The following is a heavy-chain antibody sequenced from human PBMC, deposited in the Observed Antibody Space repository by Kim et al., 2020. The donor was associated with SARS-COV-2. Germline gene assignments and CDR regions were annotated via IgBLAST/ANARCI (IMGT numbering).Heavy chain of an antibody. CDR3: ARHRSVVRGWFDP. CDR2: IYYSGST. CDR1: VGSISSSSYY. V-gene: IGHV4-39*01. D-gene: IGHD2-21*01. Sequence: SETLSLTCTVSVGSISSSSYYWGWIRQPPGKGLEWIGSIYYSGSTYYNPSLKSRVTISVDTSKNQFSLKLSSVTAADTAVYYCARHRSVVRGWFDPWGQGTLVTVSS. J-gene: IGHJ5*02.